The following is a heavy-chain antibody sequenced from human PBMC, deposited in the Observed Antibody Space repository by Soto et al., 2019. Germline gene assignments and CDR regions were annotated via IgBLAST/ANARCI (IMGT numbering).Heavy chain of an antibody. CDR3: ARDLSSGYDSYYFEY. J-gene: IGHJ4*02. Sequence: SETLSLTCSVSGYIISSGYYWGWVRQTPGKGLEWLGSIDYSGKTYKNPSLKSRVSASVDLSQNQFSLNLLSVTAADTAVYFCARDLSSGYDSYYFEYWGQGTLVTVSS. V-gene: IGHV4-38-2*02. CDR1: GYIISSGYY. D-gene: IGHD3-22*01. CDR2: IDYSGKT.